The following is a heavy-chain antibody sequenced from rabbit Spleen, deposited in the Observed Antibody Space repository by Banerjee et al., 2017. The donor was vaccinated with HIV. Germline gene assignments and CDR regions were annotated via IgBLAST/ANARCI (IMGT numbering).Heavy chain of an antibody. Sequence: QLVESRGGLVTPGGFLKLSCKASGFTISSNYWMNWVRQAPGKGLEWIGYIDPIFGTTSYASWVNGRFTISSDNAQNTVDLQMNSLTAADTATYFCARDRGSGWGDAIDPWGPGTLVTVS. CDR2: IDPIFGTT. CDR1: GFTISSNY. D-gene: IGHD4-1*01. CDR3: ARDRGSGWGDAIDP. J-gene: IGHJ2*01. V-gene: IGHV1S7*01.